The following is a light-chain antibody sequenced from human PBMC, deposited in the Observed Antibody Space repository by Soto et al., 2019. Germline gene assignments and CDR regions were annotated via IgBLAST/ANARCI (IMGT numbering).Light chain of an antibody. J-gene: IGLJ2*01. CDR3: ASKTTSSTVL. Sequence: QSVLTQPSSMSGSPGQSITISCTGNSSDIGAYEHVSWYQQRPGRAPKVLIYDVRIRPSEVSNRFSGSKSGDTASLTISGLQAEDEAVYYCASKTTSSTVLFGGGTKVTVL. CDR2: DVR. V-gene: IGLV2-14*03. CDR1: SSDIGAYEH.